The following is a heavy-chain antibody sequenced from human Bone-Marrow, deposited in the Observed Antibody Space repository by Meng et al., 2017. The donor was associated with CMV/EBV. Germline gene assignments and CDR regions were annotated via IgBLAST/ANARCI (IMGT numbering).Heavy chain of an antibody. D-gene: IGHD3-3*01. CDR2: IYSGGNT. Sequence: GGSLRLSCAASGFAVSSNYMSWVRQAPGKGLEWVSIIYSGGNTYYADSVKGRFTISRDNSKNTVFLQMNSLRAEDTAVYYCVLFWSGYSRGMDVWGQGSTVTVYS. J-gene: IGHJ6*02. V-gene: IGHV3-53*01. CDR3: VLFWSGYSRGMDV. CDR1: GFAVSSNY.